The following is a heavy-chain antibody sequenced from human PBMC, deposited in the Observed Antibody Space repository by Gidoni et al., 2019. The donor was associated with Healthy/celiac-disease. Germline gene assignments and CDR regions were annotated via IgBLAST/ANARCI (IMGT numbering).Heavy chain of an antibody. CDR1: GFTFSSYS. D-gene: IGHD3-3*01. J-gene: IGHJ4*02. V-gene: IGHV3-21*01. CDR3: ARVPKYYDFWSGLYYFDY. Sequence: EVQLVASGGGLVKPGGSLRLSCAASGFTFSSYSMNWVRQAPGKGLEWVSSISSSSSYIYYADSVKGRFTISRDNAKNSLYLQMNSLRAEDTAVYYCARVPKYYDFWSGLYYFDYWGQGTLVTVSS. CDR2: ISSSSSYI.